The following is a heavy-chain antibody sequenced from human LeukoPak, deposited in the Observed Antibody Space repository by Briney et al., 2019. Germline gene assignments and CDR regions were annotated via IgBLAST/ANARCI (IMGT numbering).Heavy chain of an antibody. CDR2: ISSNGGST. V-gene: IGHV3-64D*08. CDR3: VKGAPARPRDIVVVVAATPFDY. CDR1: GFSFSNYA. Sequence: GGSLRLSCSASGFSFSNYAMHWVRQAPGKGLEYVSAISSNGGSTYYADSVKGRFTISRDNSKSTLYLQMSSLRAEDTAVYYCVKGAPARPRDIVVVVAATPFDYWGQRTLVTVSS. D-gene: IGHD2-15*01. J-gene: IGHJ4*02.